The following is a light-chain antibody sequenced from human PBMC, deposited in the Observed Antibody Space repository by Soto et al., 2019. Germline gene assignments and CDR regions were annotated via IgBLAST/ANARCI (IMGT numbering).Light chain of an antibody. CDR2: DAS. J-gene: IGKJ5*01. CDR1: ASLSSGC. CDR3: QQYYSSPIT. Sequence: EIVLTQSPGTLSLSRGERATLSCSVSASLSSGCLAWYQQKPGKAPKLLIYDASSLATGVPARFSGSGSGTDFTLTISSLLPEDFAAYYCQQYYSSPITFGQGTRLEI. V-gene: IGKV3-20*01.